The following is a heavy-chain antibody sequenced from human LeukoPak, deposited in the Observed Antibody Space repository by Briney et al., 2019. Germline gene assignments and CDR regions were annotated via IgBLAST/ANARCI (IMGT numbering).Heavy chain of an antibody. CDR3: TRRRGGGEFDY. CDR2: IYSGGST. Sequence: GGSLRLSCAASGFTVSSNYMSWVRQAPGKGLEWVSVIYSGGSTYYADSVKGRFTISRDNSKNTLYLQMNSLRAEDTAVYYCTRRRGGGEFDYWGQGTLVTVSS. D-gene: IGHD3-10*01. CDR1: GFTVSSNY. V-gene: IGHV3-53*01. J-gene: IGHJ4*02.